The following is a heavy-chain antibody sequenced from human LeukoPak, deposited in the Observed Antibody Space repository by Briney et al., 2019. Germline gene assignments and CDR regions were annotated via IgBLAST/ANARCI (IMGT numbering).Heavy chain of an antibody. V-gene: IGHV3-9*01. D-gene: IGHD6-13*01. CDR2: ISWNSGSI. CDR1: GFTFDDYA. CDR3: AKKSTSSPGAFDI. Sequence: GGSLRLSCAASGFTFDDYAMHWVRQAPGKGLEWVSGISWNSGSIGYADSVKGRFTTSRDNAKNSLYLQMNSLRAEDTALYYCAKKSTSSPGAFDIWGQGTMVTVSS. J-gene: IGHJ3*02.